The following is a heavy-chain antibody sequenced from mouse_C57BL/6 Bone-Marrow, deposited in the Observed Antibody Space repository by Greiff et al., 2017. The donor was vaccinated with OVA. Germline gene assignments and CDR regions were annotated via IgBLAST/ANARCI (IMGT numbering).Heavy chain of an antibody. J-gene: IGHJ2*01. CDR2: ILPGSGST. CDR3: AREGYYYGSSYGGYYFDY. V-gene: IGHV1-9*01. CDR1: GYTFTGYW. Sequence: VQLQQSGAELLKPGASVKLSCKATGYTFTGYWIEWVKQRPGHGLEWIGEILPGSGSTNYNEKFKGKATFTADTSSNTAYMQLSSLTTEDSAIYYCAREGYYYGSSYGGYYFDYWGQGTTLTVSS. D-gene: IGHD1-1*01.